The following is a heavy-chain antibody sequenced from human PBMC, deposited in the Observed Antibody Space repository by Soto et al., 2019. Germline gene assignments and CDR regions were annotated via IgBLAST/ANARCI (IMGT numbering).Heavy chain of an antibody. D-gene: IGHD6-13*01. CDR3: AKDHGRSLAAAGKDRD. Sequence: GGSLRLSCAASGFTFSSYGMHWVRQAPGKGLEWVAVISYDGSNKYYADSVKGRFTISRDNSKNTLYLQMNSLRAEDTAVYYCAKDHGRSLAAAGKDRDWGQGTLVTVSS. J-gene: IGHJ4*02. V-gene: IGHV3-30*18. CDR1: GFTFSSYG. CDR2: ISYDGSNK.